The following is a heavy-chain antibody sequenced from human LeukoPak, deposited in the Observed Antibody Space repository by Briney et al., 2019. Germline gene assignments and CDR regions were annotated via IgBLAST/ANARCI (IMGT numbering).Heavy chain of an antibody. CDR3: ARQWGDCSSTSCYSAY. CDR2: IYPGDSDT. V-gene: IGHV5-51*01. J-gene: IGHJ4*02. D-gene: IGHD2-2*01. Sequence: GESLKISCKGSGYSFASYWIAWVRQMPGKGLEWMGIIYPGDSDTKYSPSFQGQVTISADKSISTAYLQWSSLKASDTAIYYCARQWGDCSSTSCYSAYWGQGTLVTVSS. CDR1: GYSFASYW.